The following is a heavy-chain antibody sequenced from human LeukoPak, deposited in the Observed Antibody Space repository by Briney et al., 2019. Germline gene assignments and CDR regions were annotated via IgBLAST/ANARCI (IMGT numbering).Heavy chain of an antibody. CDR1: GYTFTNYS. CDR3: ARHAGYCTGGKCYSFYYFDY. CDR2: IHPGDSDT. Sequence: GESLKISCKASGYTFTNYSIGWARHTTGKGREWMGIIHPGDSDTRYRTSFQCKATISVDESPSTAYLHWTSMKASDTAIYYCARHAGYCTGGKCYSFYYFDYWGQGTLVTVSS. J-gene: IGHJ4*02. V-gene: IGHV5-51*01. D-gene: IGHD2-15*01.